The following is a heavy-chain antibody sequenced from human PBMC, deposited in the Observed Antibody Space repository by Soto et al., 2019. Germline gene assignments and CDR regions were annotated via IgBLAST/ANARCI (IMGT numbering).Heavy chain of an antibody. D-gene: IGHD2-15*01. CDR3: TSGSVEGV. CDR1: GLTISNAW. Sequence: EVQLVESGGGFIYPGGSLRLSCAASGLTISNAWMNWVRQAPGKGLEWVGRIKTNTEGGTTDYAAAVQGRFTVSRDDSKNTLYLQMNSLNTEDTAVYYCTSGSVEGVWGQGTTVTVSS. J-gene: IGHJ6*02. V-gene: IGHV3-15*07. CDR2: IKTNTEGGTT.